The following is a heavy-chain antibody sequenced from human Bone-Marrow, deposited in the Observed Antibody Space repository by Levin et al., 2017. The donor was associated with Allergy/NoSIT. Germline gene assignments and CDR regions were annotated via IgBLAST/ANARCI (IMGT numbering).Heavy chain of an antibody. J-gene: IGHJ4*02. CDR1: GFTFSNCW. D-gene: IGHD6-13*01. V-gene: IGHV3-7*04. CDR3: ARDYSAIAAAGTFDF. CDR2: IKQDGSEK. Sequence: PGGSLRLSCAASGFTFSNCWMSWVRQAPGKGLEWVANIKQDGSEKYFVDSVKGRFTISRDNAKNSLYLQMNSLRAEDTAVYYCARDYSAIAAAGTFDFWGQGTLVTVSS.